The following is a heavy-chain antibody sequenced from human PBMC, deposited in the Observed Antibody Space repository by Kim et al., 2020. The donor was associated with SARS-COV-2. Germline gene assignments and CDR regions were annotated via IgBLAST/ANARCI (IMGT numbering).Heavy chain of an antibody. CDR2: INHSGST. CDR1: GGSFSGYY. J-gene: IGHJ6*02. D-gene: IGHD6-13*01. Sequence: SETLSLTCAVYGGSFSGYYWSWIRQPPGKGLEWIGEINHSGSTNYNPSLKSRVTISVDTSKNQFSLKLSSVTAADTAVYYCARGRVAAAGTTGGYYYYGMDVWGQGTTVTVSS. CDR3: ARGRVAAAGTTGGYYYYGMDV. V-gene: IGHV4-34*01.